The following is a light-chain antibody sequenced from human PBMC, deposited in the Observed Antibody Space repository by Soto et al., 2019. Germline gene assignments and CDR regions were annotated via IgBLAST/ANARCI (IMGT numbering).Light chain of an antibody. CDR3: QKYSIYPWK. Sequence: DIQMTQSPSTLSASVGDIVTITCRASQSISTWLAWYQQKPGKAPKVLIFDASSLESGVPSRFSGSGSATEFTLTISSLQPDDFATYYCQKYSIYPWKFGQGTKVDIK. V-gene: IGKV1-5*01. CDR2: DAS. J-gene: IGKJ1*01. CDR1: QSISTW.